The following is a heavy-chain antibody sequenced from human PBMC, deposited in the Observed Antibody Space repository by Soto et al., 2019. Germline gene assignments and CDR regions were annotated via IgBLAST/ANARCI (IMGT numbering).Heavy chain of an antibody. D-gene: IGHD3-10*01. J-gene: IGHJ4*02. CDR2: IFYSGST. CDR1: SGSSISYY. CDR3: AARSMVRGVIIYS. Sequence: ASQTLSVTCTVSSGSSISYYGSWIRQPPGEGLEWVGYIFYSGSTDYNPSLKSRVTISVDTSKNQFSLRLSSVTAADTAVYYCAARSMVRGVIIYSWGQGTLVTVSS. V-gene: IGHV4-59*01.